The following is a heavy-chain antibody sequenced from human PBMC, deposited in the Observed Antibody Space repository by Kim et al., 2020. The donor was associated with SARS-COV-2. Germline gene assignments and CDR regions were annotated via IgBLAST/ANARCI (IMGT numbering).Heavy chain of an antibody. D-gene: IGHD3-10*01. J-gene: IGHJ5*02. CDR1: GGSFSGYY. V-gene: IGHV4-34*01. CDR3: ARGPPLLWFGTS. CDR2: INHSGST. Sequence: SETLSLTCAVYGGSFSGYYWSWIRQPPGKGLEWIGEINHSGSTNYNPSLKSRVTISVDTSKNQFSLKLSSVTAADTAVYYCARGPPLLWFGTSWGQGTLVTVSS.